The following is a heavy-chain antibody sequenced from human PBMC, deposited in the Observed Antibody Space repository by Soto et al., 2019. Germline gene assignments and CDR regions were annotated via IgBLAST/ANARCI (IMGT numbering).Heavy chain of an antibody. CDR2: ISAHNGNT. Sequence: QVHLVQSGAEVKKPGASVKVSCKGSGYAFTTYGITWVRQAPGQGLEWMGWISAHNGNTNYAQKLQGRVTVTRDTSTSTAYMELRHLRSDDTAVYYCARGRYGDYWGQGALLTISS. J-gene: IGHJ4*02. CDR1: GYAFTTYG. V-gene: IGHV1-18*01. D-gene: IGHD1-1*01. CDR3: ARGRYGDY.